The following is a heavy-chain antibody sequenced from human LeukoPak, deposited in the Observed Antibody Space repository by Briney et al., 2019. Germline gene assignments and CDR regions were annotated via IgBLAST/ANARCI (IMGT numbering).Heavy chain of an antibody. CDR3: ATGPGWDSSSWYGNY. CDR2: FDPEDGET. D-gene: IGHD6-13*01. J-gene: IGHJ4*02. V-gene: IGHV1-24*01. Sequence: ASVKVSCKVSGYTLTELSMHWVRQAPGKGLEWMGGFDPEDGETIYAQKFQGRVTMTEDTSTDTAYMELSSLRSEDTAVYYCATGPGWDSSSWYGNYWGQGTLVTVSS. CDR1: GYTLTELS.